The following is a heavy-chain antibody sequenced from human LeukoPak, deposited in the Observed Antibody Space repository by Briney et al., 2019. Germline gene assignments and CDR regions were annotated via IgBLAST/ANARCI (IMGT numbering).Heavy chain of an antibody. Sequence: SETLSLTCTVSGVSISSDKYYWSWIRQRPGKGLEWIGYMYYSGSTSYNPSLKSRASISIDGPKSQFSLRLTSVTAADTAVYYCETPYCGTISCLDVFDVWGQGTTVTVSS. D-gene: IGHD2-21*01. J-gene: IGHJ3*01. V-gene: IGHV4-30-4*02. CDR1: GVSISSDKYY. CDR2: MYYSGST. CDR3: ETPYCGTISCLDVFDV.